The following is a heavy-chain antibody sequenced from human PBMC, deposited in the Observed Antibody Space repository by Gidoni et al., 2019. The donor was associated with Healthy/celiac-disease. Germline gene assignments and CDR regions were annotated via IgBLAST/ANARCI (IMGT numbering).Heavy chain of an antibody. CDR2: IYPGDSDT. Sequence: EVQLVQSGAELKKPGASLKISCKGSEYSFTSSWIGWVGQMPGKGLEWMGIIYPGDSDTRYSPSFQGQGTISADKSISTAYLQWSSLKASDTAMYYCAILYSSGWPGSDGMDVWGQGTTVTVSS. CDR3: AILYSSGWPGSDGMDV. J-gene: IGHJ6*02. CDR1: EYSFTSSW. D-gene: IGHD6-19*01. V-gene: IGHV5-51*01.